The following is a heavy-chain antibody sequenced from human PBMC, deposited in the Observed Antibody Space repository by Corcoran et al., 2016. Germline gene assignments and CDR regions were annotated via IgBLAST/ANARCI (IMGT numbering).Heavy chain of an antibody. D-gene: IGHD3-10*01. J-gene: IGHJ6*02. CDR3: ARSKPKSGYYYYGMDV. CDR1: GGSFSGYY. V-gene: IGHV4-34*01. CDR2: INHSGST. Sequence: QVQLQQWGAGLLKPSETLSLTCAVYGGSFSGYYWSWIRQPPGKGLEWIGEINHSGSTNYNPSLKSRVTISVDTSKNQFSLKLSAVTAADTAVYYCARSKPKSGYYYYGMDVWGQGTTVTVSS.